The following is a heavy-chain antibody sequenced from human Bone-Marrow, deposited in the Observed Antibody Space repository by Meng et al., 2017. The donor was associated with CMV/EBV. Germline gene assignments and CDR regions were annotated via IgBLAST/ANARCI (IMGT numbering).Heavy chain of an antibody. D-gene: IGHD2-15*01. CDR1: FTGYY. Sequence: FTGYYRHWVRQAPGQGLEWMGWSNPNSGGTNYAQKFQGRVTMTRDTSISTAYMELSRLRSDDTAVYYCARAHCSGGSCYGEGDNWFDPWGQGTLVTVSS. V-gene: IGHV1-2*02. CDR2: SNPNSGGT. J-gene: IGHJ5*02. CDR3: ARAHCSGGSCYGEGDNWFDP.